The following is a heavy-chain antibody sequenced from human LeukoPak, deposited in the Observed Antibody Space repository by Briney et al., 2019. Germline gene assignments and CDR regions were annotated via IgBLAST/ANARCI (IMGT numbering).Heavy chain of an antibody. Sequence: GASVKVSCKASGYTFTSYGISWVRQAPGQGLEWMGWISAYNGNTNYAQKFQGRVTITTDESTSTAYMELSSLRSEDTAVYYCARDQGGKGGRNYYYYMDVWGKGTTVTVSS. D-gene: IGHD4-23*01. CDR1: GYTFTSYG. CDR3: ARDQGGKGGRNYYYYMDV. CDR2: ISAYNGNT. V-gene: IGHV1-18*01. J-gene: IGHJ6*03.